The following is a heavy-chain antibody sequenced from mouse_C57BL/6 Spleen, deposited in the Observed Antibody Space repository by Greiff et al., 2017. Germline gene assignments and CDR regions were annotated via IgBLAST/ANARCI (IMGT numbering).Heavy chain of an antibody. CDR2: IYPSDSET. Sequence: VKLQQPGAELVRPGSSVKLSCKASGYTFTSYWMDWVKQRPGQGLEWIGNIYPSDSETHYNQKFKDKATLTVDKSSSTAYMQLSSLTSEDSAVYYCARADYSNYEFAYWGQGTLVTVSA. J-gene: IGHJ3*01. D-gene: IGHD2-5*01. CDR1: GYTFTSYW. CDR3: ARADYSNYEFAY. V-gene: IGHV1-61*01.